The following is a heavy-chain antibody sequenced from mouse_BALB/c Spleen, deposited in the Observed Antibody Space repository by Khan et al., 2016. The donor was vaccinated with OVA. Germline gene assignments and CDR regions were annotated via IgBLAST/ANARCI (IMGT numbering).Heavy chain of an antibody. Sequence: EVQLVESGGDLVKPGGSLKLSCAASGFTFSTYGMSWVRQTPDKRLEWVATVSTGGGYTYYPDSVKGRFTISRDNAKNTLYLQMSGLRSEEPAMFYCTRLAYYYDSEGFAYWGQGTLVTVSA. CDR1: GFTFSTYG. CDR2: VSTGGGYT. CDR3: TRLAYYYDSEGFAY. J-gene: IGHJ3*01. D-gene: IGHD1-1*01. V-gene: IGHV5-6*01.